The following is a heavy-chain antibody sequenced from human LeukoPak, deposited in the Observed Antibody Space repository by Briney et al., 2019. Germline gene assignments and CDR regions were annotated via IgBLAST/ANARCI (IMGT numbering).Heavy chain of an antibody. J-gene: IGHJ4*02. CDR2: ISGSGGST. V-gene: IGHV3-23*01. CDR1: GFTFSSYA. CDR3: ARVKTTVTTLDY. D-gene: IGHD4-17*01. Sequence: PGGSLRLSCAASGFTFSSYAMSWVRQAPGKGLEWVSAISGSGGSTYYADSVKGRFTISRDNSKNTLYLQMNSLRAEDTALYYCARVKTTVTTLDYWGQGTLVTVSS.